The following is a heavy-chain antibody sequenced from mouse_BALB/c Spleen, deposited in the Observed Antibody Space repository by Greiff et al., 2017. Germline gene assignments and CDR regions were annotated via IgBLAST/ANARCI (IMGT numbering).Heavy chain of an antibody. Sequence: VQLQQSGAELVRSGASVKLSCTASGFNIKDYYMHWVKQRPEQGLEWIGWIDPENGDTEYAPKFQGKATMTADTSSNTAYLQLSSLTSEDTAVYYCNAKYGNFLRLAYWGQGTLVTVSA. J-gene: IGHJ3*01. CDR3: NAKYGNFLRLAY. CDR1: GFNIKDYY. V-gene: IGHV14-4*02. CDR2: IDPENGDT. D-gene: IGHD2-10*02.